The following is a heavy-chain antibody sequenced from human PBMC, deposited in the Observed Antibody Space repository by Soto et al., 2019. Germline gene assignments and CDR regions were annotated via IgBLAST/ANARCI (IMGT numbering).Heavy chain of an antibody. CDR2: IWYDGSNK. V-gene: IGHV3-33*01. CDR1: GFTFSSHG. J-gene: IGHJ4*02. D-gene: IGHD3-16*01. CDR3: ARWGPDKVLDY. Sequence: QVQLVECGGGVVQPGRSLRVSCAASGFTFSSHGMHWVRQAPGKGLEWVAVIWYDGSNKYYGESVKGRFIISRDNSKNTVDPQMNSLRAEDTAIYYCARWGPDKVLDYWGQRTLVTVSS.